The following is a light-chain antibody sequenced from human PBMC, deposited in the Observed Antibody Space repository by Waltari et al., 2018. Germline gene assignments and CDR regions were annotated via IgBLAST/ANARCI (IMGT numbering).Light chain of an antibody. Sequence: DIQMTQSPSTLSASEGDRVTITCRASHTINNYLAWYQQKPGKAPKLVIYDASSLESGVPSRFSGSGSGTEFTLTISSLQPDDFATYYCQQYKNYPVTFGQGTKLEIK. CDR1: HTINNY. J-gene: IGKJ2*01. CDR2: DAS. CDR3: QQYKNYPVT. V-gene: IGKV1-5*01.